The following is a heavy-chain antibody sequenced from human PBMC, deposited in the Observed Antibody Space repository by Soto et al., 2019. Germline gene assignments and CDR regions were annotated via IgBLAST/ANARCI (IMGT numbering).Heavy chain of an antibody. D-gene: IGHD2-15*01. CDR3: ARGTDIVVVVAAIFDY. J-gene: IGHJ4*02. CDR2: INPNSGGT. CDR1: GYTFTGYY. V-gene: IGHV1-2*02. Sequence: VKVSCKASGYTFTGYYMHWVRQAPGQGLEWMGWINPNSGGTNYAQKFQGRVTMTRDTSISTAYMELSRLRSDDTAVYHCARGTDIVVVVAAIFDYWGQGTLVTVSS.